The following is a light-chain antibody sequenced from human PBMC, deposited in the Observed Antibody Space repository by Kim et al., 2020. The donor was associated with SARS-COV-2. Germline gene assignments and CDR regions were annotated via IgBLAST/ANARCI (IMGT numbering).Light chain of an antibody. CDR1: QGISSY. CDR3: KQYYSYPYT. V-gene: IGKV1-8*01. J-gene: IGKJ2*01. Sequence: ATTGDRVTITCRASQGISSYLAWYQQKPGKAPKLLIYAASTLQSGVPSRFSGSGSGTDFTLTISCLQSEDFAIYYCKQYYSYPYTFGQGTKLEI. CDR2: AAS.